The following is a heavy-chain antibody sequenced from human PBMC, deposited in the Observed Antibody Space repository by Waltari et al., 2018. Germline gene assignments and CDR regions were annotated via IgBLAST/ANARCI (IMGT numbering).Heavy chain of an antibody. V-gene: IGHV4-59*01. J-gene: IGHJ5*02. CDR2: AYFSGTT. D-gene: IGHD3-10*01. CDR1: NGSITNFY. CDR3: ARGGLRYYDSGSQPYNWFGP. Sequence: QVQLQESGPGLLKPSETLSLTCTVSNGSITNFYCSWIRQPPGKGLEWIGYAYFSGTTTYNPSLKSRVTISVDTSKNQFSLKLTSVTAADTATYYCARGGLRYYDSGSQPYNWFGPWGQGIMVSVSS.